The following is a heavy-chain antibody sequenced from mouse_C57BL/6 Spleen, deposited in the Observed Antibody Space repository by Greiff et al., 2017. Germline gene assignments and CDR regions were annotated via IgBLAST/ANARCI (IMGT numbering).Heavy chain of an antibody. CDR2: INYDGSST. CDR3: ARGPSYYYGSSHGYFDY. V-gene: IGHV5-16*01. D-gene: IGHD1-1*01. Sequence: EVKLVESEGGLVQPGSSMKLSCTASGFTFSDYYMAWVRQVPEKGLEWVANINYDGSSTYYLDSLKSRFIISRDNAKNILYLQMSSLKSEDTATYYCARGPSYYYGSSHGYFDYWGQGTTLTVSS. CDR1: GFTFSDYY. J-gene: IGHJ2*01.